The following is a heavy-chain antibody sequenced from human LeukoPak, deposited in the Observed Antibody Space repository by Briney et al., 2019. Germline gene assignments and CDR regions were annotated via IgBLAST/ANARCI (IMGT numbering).Heavy chain of an antibody. D-gene: IGHD6-13*01. Sequence: SETLSLTCTVSGGSVSSTTYYWSWIRQPPGKGLEWIASINYSGSTYYNPSLKSRVTISVDTSENQFSLKLSSVTAADTAVYYCARENSNSWYLDYWGQGTLVTVSS. V-gene: IGHV4-39*07. CDR1: GGSVSSTTYY. CDR2: INYSGST. CDR3: ARENSNSWYLDY. J-gene: IGHJ4*02.